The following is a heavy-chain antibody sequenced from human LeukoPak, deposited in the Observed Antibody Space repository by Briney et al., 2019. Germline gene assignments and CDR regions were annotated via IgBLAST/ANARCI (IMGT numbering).Heavy chain of an antibody. Sequence: PGRSLRLSCAASGFTFSSYGMHWVRQAPGKGLEWVSSISSSSSYIYYADSVKGRFTISRDNAKNSLYLQMNSLRAEDTAVYYCARAVSSSSGVAYWGQGTLVTVSS. CDR2: ISSSSSYI. CDR1: GFTFSSYG. D-gene: IGHD6-6*01. V-gene: IGHV3-21*01. CDR3: ARAVSSSSGVAY. J-gene: IGHJ4*02.